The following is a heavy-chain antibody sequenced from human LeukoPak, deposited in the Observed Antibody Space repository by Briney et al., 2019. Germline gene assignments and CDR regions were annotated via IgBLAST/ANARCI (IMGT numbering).Heavy chain of an antibody. Sequence: ASVKVSWKASGYTFTSYDINWVRQATGQGLEWMGWMNPNSGNTGYAQKFQGRVTITRNTSISTAYMELSSLRSEDTAVYYCATAFDDSDAFDIWGQGTMVTVSS. CDR3: ATAFDDSDAFDI. D-gene: IGHD3-9*01. J-gene: IGHJ3*02. CDR2: MNPNSGNT. CDR1: GYTFTSYD. V-gene: IGHV1-8*03.